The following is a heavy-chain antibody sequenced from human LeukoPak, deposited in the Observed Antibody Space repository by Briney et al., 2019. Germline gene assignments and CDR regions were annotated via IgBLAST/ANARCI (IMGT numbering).Heavy chain of an antibody. V-gene: IGHV4-59*01. CDR1: GGSISSDY. CDR2: IHNSGTT. J-gene: IGHJ4*02. D-gene: IGHD6-6*01. CDR3: ARTLDSGSADF. Sequence: SETLSLTCTVSGGSISSDYWSWIRQPPGKGLEWIAYIHNSGTTNYNPSLKSRVTMSVDTSKNQFSLKVNSVTSADTAVYYCARTLDSGSADFWGQGTLVTVSS.